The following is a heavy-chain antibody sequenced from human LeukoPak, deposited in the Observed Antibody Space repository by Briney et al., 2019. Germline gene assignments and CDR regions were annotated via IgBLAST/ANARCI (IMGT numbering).Heavy chain of an antibody. CDR2: IYYSGST. J-gene: IGHJ4*02. CDR1: GGSLSSYY. CDR3: ARGVLYSSSWYAPPLWDY. V-gene: IGHV4-39*07. Sequence: PSETLSLTCTVSGGSLSSYYWTWIRQPPGKGLEWIGSIYYSGSTYYNPSLKSRVTISVDTSKNQFSLKLSSVTAADTAVYYCARGVLYSSSWYAPPLWDYWGQGTLVTVSS. D-gene: IGHD6-13*01.